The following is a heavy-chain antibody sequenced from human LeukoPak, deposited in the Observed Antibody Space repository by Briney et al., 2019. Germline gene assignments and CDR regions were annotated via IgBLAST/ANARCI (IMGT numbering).Heavy chain of an antibody. Sequence: SETLSLTCTVSGGSISSHYWTWIRQSPGKGLEWIGYISYSGSTNYNPSLKSRVTLSVDTSKNQFSLKLSSVTAADTAVYYCARDPTTVTKGFDIWGQGTMVTASS. CDR3: ARDPTTVTKGFDI. D-gene: IGHD4-17*01. CDR1: GGSISSHY. J-gene: IGHJ3*02. CDR2: ISYSGST. V-gene: IGHV4-59*11.